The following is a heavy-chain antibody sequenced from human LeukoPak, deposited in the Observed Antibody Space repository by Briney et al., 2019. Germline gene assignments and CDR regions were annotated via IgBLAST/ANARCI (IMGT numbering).Heavy chain of an antibody. Sequence: SETLSLTCTVSGGSVSSGSYYWSWIRQPPGKGLEWIGDIYYSGNTNYNPSIKSRVTISVDTSNSQFLLKLSSVTAADTAGEFLAKKGANGREFDPRGQGTLVTVSP. J-gene: IGHJ4*01. CDR1: GGSVSSGSYY. CDR2: IYYSGNT. D-gene: IGHD4/OR15-4a*01. CDR3: AKKGANGREFDP. V-gene: IGHV4-61*01.